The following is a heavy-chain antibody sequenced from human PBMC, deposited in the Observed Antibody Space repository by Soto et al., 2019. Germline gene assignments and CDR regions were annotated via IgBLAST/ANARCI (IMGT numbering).Heavy chain of an antibody. CDR1: GYSFTNYW. Sequence: GESLKISCRGSGYSFTNYWVGWVRQMPGKGLEWMGIIYPDDSDTRYSPSFQGQVNIPADKSVSTAYLQWSSLKASDSAMYYCARRDVLTGYVYFDHWGQGTPVTVSS. CDR3: ARRDVLTGYVYFDH. V-gene: IGHV5-51*01. CDR2: IYPDDSDT. D-gene: IGHD3-9*01. J-gene: IGHJ4*02.